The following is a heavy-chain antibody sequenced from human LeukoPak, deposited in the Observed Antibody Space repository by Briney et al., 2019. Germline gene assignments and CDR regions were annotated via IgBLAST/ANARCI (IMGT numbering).Heavy chain of an antibody. CDR2: ISSSGSTI. J-gene: IGHJ5*02. CDR3: ARDPKFFVTMVRGGPNWFDP. D-gene: IGHD3-10*01. Sequence: PGGSLRLSCAASGFTFSDYYMSWIRQAPGKELEWVSYISSSGSTIYYADSVKGRFTISRDNAKNSLYLQMNSLRAEDTAVYYCARDPKFFVTMVRGGPNWFDPWGQGTLVTVSS. CDR1: GFTFSDYY. V-gene: IGHV3-11*01.